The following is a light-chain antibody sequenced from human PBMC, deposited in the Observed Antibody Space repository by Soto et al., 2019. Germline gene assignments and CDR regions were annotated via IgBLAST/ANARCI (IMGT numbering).Light chain of an antibody. J-gene: IGKJ4*01. CDR3: PQYYRWPVT. CDR2: GAS. Sequence: EIVMTQSPATLSVSPGERVTFSCRASQSITTTLAWYQHKPGQAPRLLISGASAGATGVPDRFSGSGSGTEFTLTINSLQSEDTAIYYCPQYYRWPVTFGGGTEVEIK. V-gene: IGKV3-15*01. CDR1: QSITTT.